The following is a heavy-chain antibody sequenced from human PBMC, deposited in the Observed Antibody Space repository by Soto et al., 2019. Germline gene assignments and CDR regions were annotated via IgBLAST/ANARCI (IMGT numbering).Heavy chain of an antibody. CDR1: GFTFSSYT. CDR3: ARGTPYDFKRFDP. V-gene: IGHV3-48*01. D-gene: IGHD3-3*01. CDR2: ISSTSSTI. Sequence: EVQLVESGGGLVQPGGSLRLSCAASGFTFSSYTMNWVRQAPGKGLEWVTYISSTSSTIYYADSVKGRFTISRDNVKNSLYLQMNSLRAEDTAVYYCARGTPYDFKRFDPWGQGTLVTVSS. J-gene: IGHJ5*02.